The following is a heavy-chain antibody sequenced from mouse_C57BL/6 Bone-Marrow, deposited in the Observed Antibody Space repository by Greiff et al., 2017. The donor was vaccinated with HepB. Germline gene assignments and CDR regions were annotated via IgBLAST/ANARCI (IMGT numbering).Heavy chain of an antibody. J-gene: IGHJ2*01. V-gene: IGHV1-15*01. D-gene: IGHD1-1*01. CDR2: IDPETGGT. CDR3: TRPLITTVVAFDY. Sequence: QVQLQQSGAELVRPGASVTLSCKASGYTFTDYEMHWVKQTPVHGLEWIGAIDPETGGTAYNQKFKGKAILTADKSSSTAYMELRSLTSEDSAVYYCTRPLITTVVAFDYWGQGTTLTVSS. CDR1: GYTFTDYE.